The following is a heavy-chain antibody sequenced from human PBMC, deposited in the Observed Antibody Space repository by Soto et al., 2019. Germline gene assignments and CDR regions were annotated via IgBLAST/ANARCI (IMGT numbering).Heavy chain of an antibody. V-gene: IGHV4-31*03. J-gene: IGHJ5*02. D-gene: IGHD3-22*01. CDR1: GGSISSGGYY. CDR2: IYYSGST. Sequence: SETLSLTCTVSGGSISSGGYYWSWIRQHPGKGLEWIGYIYYSGSTYYNPSLKGRVTISVDTSKNQFSLKLSSVTAADTAVYYCARVHIYYDSSGLPMPYWFDPWGQGTLVTVSS. CDR3: ARVHIYYDSSGLPMPYWFDP.